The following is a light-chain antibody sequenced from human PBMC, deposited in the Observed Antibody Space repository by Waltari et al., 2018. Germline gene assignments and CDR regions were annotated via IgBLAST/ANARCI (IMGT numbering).Light chain of an antibody. CDR1: QSIASN. J-gene: IGKJ5*01. Sequence: EILMTQSPATLSVSPGERATLSCRASQSIASNLAWYQQRPDQPPRLLIFDASTRATRVPARFSGSVSGTEFTLTIRTLQSEDSAVYYCQQYNVWLPITFGQGTRLEIK. V-gene: IGKV3-15*01. CDR3: QQYNVWLPIT. CDR2: DAS.